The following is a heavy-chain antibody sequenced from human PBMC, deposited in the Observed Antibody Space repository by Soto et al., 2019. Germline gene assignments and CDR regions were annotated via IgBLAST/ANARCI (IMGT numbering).Heavy chain of an antibody. CDR3: ARGRRPVGATRGGWGY. CDR2: INPSGGST. CDR1: GYTFTSYY. V-gene: IGHV1-46*03. J-gene: IGHJ4*02. D-gene: IGHD1-26*01. Sequence: QVQLVQSGAEVKKPGASVKVSCKASGYTFTSYYMHWVRQAPGQGLEWMGIINPSGGSTSYAQKFQGRVTMTRDTSTSTVYVELSSLRSEDTAGYYCARGRRPVGATRGGWGYWGQGTLVTVSS.